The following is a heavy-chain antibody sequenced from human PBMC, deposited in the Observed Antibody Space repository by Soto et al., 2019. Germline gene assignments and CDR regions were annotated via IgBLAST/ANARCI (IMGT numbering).Heavy chain of an antibody. J-gene: IGHJ6*02. D-gene: IGHD1-26*01. CDR2: ISYDGSNK. CDR1: GFTFSSYA. CDR3: ARDEARVGATDLGYYYYYYGMDV. Sequence: GGSLRLSCAASGFTFSSYAMHWVRQAPGKGLEWVAVISYDGSNKYYADSVKGRFTISRDNSKNTLYLQMNSLRAEDTAVYYCARDEARVGATDLGYYYYYYGMDVWGQGTTVTVSS. V-gene: IGHV3-30-3*01.